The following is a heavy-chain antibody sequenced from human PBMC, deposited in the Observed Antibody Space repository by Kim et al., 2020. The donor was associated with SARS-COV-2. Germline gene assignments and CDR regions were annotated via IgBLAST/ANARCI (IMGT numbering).Heavy chain of an antibody. Sequence: SETLSLKCNVSGAFVDSHGYSWTWIRQPPGKGLEWIGFTHISGKTMYSPSLSSRVIISIDTSRNHFSLTLTSLTSADSAVYYCARAALGGYAMDVWGQGTTVIVSS. J-gene: IGHJ6*02. D-gene: IGHD2-2*01. CDR2: THISGKT. CDR3: ARAALGGYAMDV. CDR1: GAFVDSHGYS. V-gene: IGHV4-61*03.